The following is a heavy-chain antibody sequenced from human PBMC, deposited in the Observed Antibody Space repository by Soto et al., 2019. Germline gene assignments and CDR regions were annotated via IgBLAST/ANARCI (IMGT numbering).Heavy chain of an antibody. Sequence: ASVKVSCKASGYTFNTYGISWVRQAPGQGLEWMGWISAYNGNIYYAQKLQGRVTMTTDTSTSTAYMVLTSLRSDDTALYYCGREYCANAVCYLPDYWGQGILVTVSS. D-gene: IGHD2-8*01. CDR3: GREYCANAVCYLPDY. V-gene: IGHV1-18*01. CDR2: ISAYNGNI. J-gene: IGHJ4*02. CDR1: GYTFNTYG.